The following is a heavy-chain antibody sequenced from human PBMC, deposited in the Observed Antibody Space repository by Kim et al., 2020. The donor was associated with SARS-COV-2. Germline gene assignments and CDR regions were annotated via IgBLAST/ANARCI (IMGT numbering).Heavy chain of an antibody. V-gene: IGHV3-53*01. CDR3: ARDPAAVSTGTWA. CDR2: IYSGGSA. CDR1: GINVGNHY. D-gene: IGHD6-13*01. Sequence: GGSLRLSCAVSGINVGNHYMNWVRQAPGRGLEWVSLIYSGGSAYYADSVKGRFTISRDSSKNTLYLQMNSLRVEDTAVYYCARDPAAVSTGTWAWGQGTLVTVSS. J-gene: IGHJ5*02.